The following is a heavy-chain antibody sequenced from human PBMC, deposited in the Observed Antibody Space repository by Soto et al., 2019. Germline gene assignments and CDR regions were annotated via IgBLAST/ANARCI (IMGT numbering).Heavy chain of an antibody. CDR3: ARVPDY. V-gene: IGHV4-30-4*01. CDR2: ISYSGST. D-gene: IGHD2-2*01. CDR1: GGSISSGNYY. Sequence: PSETLSLTCTVSGGSISSGNYYWSWIRQPPGKGLEWIGFISYSGSTYYSLSLKSRVTISVDASKNQFSLKLSSVTAADTAVYYCARVPDYWGQGILVTVSS. J-gene: IGHJ4*02.